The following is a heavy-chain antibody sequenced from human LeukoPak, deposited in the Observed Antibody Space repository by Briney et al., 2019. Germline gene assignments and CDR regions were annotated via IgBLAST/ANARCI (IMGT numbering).Heavy chain of an antibody. V-gene: IGHV1-2*02. CDR3: ARDCRSSTSCYYYYGMDV. Sequence: GASVKVSCKSSGYTFTGYYMHWVRPAPGQGLAWMGWINPNSGGTNYAQKFQGRVTMTRDTSISTAYMELSRLRSDDTAVYYCARDCRSSTSCYYYYGMDVWGQGTTVTVSS. J-gene: IGHJ6*02. D-gene: IGHD2-2*01. CDR1: GYTFTGYY. CDR2: INPNSGGT.